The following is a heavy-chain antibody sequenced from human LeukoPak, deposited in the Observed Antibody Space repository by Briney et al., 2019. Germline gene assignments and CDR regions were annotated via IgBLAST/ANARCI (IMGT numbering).Heavy chain of an antibody. J-gene: IGHJ4*02. V-gene: IGHV3-23*01. D-gene: IGHD1-1*01. Sequence: PGGSLRLSCAASGFTFSDHYMDWVRQAPGEGPEWVSSISGSGAEIRYADSVKGRFTISRDNSQNTLYLRMNSLRVEDTAIYYCSKDLTTRSIGYFDYWGQGTLVTVSS. CDR3: SKDLTTRSIGYFDY. CDR2: ISGSGAEI. CDR1: GFTFSDHY.